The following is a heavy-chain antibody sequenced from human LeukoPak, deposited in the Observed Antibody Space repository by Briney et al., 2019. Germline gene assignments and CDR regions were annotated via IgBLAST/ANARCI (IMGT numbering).Heavy chain of an antibody. J-gene: IGHJ3*02. V-gene: IGHV4-39*01. CDR1: GGSISSSSYY. CDR2: IYYSGST. D-gene: IGHD4-17*01. CDR3: ARGGDYDAFDI. Sequence: PSETLSLTCTVSGGSISSSSYYWGWLRQPPGKGLEWIGSIYYSGSTYYNPSLKSRVTISVDTSKNQFSLKLSSVTAADTAVYYCARGGDYDAFDIWGQGTMVTVSS.